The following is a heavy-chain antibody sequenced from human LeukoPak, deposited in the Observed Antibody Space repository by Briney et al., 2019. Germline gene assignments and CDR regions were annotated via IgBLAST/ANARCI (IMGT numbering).Heavy chain of an antibody. CDR2: INPSGGST. D-gene: IGHD6-19*01. V-gene: IGHV1-46*01. Sequence: ASVKVSCKASGYTFTSYYMHWVRQAPGQGLEWMGIINPSGGSTSYAQKFQGRVTMTRDMSTSTVYMELSSLRSEDTAVYYCARGPGHYSSGWYWWYYFDYWGQGTLVTVSS. CDR1: GYTFTSYY. J-gene: IGHJ4*02. CDR3: ARGPGHYSSGWYWWYYFDY.